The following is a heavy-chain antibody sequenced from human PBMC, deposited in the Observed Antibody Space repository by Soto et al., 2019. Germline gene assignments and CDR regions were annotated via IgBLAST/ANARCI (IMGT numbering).Heavy chain of an antibody. Sequence: PSETMSLPCAVSGGSISSVGYCWSWIRQPPGKGLEWIGYIYHSGSTYYNPSLKSRVTISVDRSKNQFSLKLSSVTAADTAVYYCARGGNCSGGSCHVDAAFAIWGQGTMVTVSS. CDR1: GGSISSVGYC. CDR3: ARGGNCSGGSCHVDAAFAI. V-gene: IGHV4-30-2*01. J-gene: IGHJ3*02. CDR2: IYHSGST. D-gene: IGHD2-15*01.